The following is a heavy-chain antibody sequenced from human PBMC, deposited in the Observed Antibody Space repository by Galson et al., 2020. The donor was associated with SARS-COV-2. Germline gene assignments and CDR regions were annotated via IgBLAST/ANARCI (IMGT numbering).Heavy chain of an antibody. Sequence: GGSLRLSCAASGFTFSSYSMNWVRQALGKGLEWLSSISSSSSYIYYADSVKGRFTISRDNAKNSLYLQMNSLRAEDTAVYYCARVDCSTTSCYAPRDYYYYYMDVWGKGTTVTVSS. V-gene: IGHV3-21*01. J-gene: IGHJ6*03. CDR2: ISSSSSYI. CDR3: ARVDCSTTSCYAPRDYYYYYMDV. D-gene: IGHD2-2*01. CDR1: GFTFSSYS.